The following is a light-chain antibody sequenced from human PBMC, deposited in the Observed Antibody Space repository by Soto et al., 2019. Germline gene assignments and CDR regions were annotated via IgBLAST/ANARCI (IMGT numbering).Light chain of an antibody. CDR2: EVT. Sequence: QSVLTQPASVSGSPGQSITISCTGTSSDIGAYNYDSWYQQHPGKAPKLLIYEVTNRPSGVSDRFSGSKSGNTASLTISGLQAEDEANYYCNSYTTLSNRVFGTGTKVTV. V-gene: IGLV2-14*01. J-gene: IGLJ1*01. CDR1: SSDIGAYNY. CDR3: NSYTTLSNRV.